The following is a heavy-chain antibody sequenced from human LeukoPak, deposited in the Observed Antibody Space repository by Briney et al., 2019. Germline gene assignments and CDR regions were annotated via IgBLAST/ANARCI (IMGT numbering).Heavy chain of an antibody. CDR2: IYTSGST. CDR1: GGSISSYY. D-gene: IGHD6-19*01. CDR3: ARGIAVAGEDYYYMDV. V-gene: IGHV4-4*07. J-gene: IGHJ6*03. Sequence: PSETLSLTCTVSGGSISSYYWSWIRQPAGKGLEWIGRIYTSGSTNYNPSLKSRVTMSVDTSKNQFSLKLSSVTAADTAVYYCARGIAVAGEDYYYMDVWGKGTTVTVSS.